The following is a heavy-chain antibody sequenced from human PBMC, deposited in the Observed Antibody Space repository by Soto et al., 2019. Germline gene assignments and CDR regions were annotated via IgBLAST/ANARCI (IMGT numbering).Heavy chain of an antibody. CDR3: ASVPGSPGYHGLDV. CDR1: GFTFENYA. D-gene: IGHD6-19*01. V-gene: IGHV3-23*01. CDR2: ISGSGGTT. J-gene: IGHJ6*02. Sequence: PGGSLRLSCVASGFTFENYAMSWVRQAPGKGLEWVSAISGSGGTTYYSDSVKGRFTISRDNSKNTVYLQMNDLRVEDAAEYFCASVPGSPGYHGLDVWGQGTTVTVSS.